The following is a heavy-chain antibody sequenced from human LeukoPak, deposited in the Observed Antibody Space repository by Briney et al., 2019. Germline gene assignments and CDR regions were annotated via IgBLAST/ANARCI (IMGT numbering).Heavy chain of an antibody. CDR3: TIVPRESNSH. CDR2: INPNSGNT. J-gene: IGHJ4*02. V-gene: IGHV1-8*01. Sequence: ASVKVSCKASGYTFTSHDINWVRQATGQGLEWVGYINPNSGNTGYAQKFQGRVTLTRHTSINTAYMELTSLRSEDTAVYYCTIVPRESNSHWGQGSLVSVSS. CDR1: GYTFTSHD. D-gene: IGHD1-1*01.